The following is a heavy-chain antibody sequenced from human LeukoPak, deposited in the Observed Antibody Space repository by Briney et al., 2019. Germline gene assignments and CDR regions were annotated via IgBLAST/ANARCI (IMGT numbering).Heavy chain of an antibody. J-gene: IGHJ1*01. D-gene: IGHD6-13*01. V-gene: IGHV1-24*01. CDR3: ATQQLVRFVLRFQH. CDR2: FDPEDGET. Sequence: ASVKVSCKVSGYTLTELSMHWVRQAPGKGLEWMGRFDPEDGETIYAQKFQGRVTMTEDTSTNTAYMELSSLRSEDTTVYYCATQQLVRFVLRFQHWGQGTLVTVSS. CDR1: GYTLTELS.